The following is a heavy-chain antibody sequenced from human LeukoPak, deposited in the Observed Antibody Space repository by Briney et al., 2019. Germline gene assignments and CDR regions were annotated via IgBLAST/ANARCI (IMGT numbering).Heavy chain of an antibody. D-gene: IGHD4-11*01. CDR2: ISAYNGNT. CDR1: GYTFTSYG. J-gene: IGHJ4*02. V-gene: IGHV1-18*01. Sequence: EASVTVSCKASGYTFTSYGISWVRQAPGQGLEWMGWISAYNGNTNYAQKLQGRVTMTTDTSTSTAYMELRSLRSEDTAVYYCARGAATVTTVHWGQGTLVTVSS. CDR3: ARGAATVTTVH.